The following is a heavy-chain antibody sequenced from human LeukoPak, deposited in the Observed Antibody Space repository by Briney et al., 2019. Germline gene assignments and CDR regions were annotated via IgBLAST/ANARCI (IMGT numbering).Heavy chain of an antibody. CDR2: INPNSGGT. Sequence: ASVKVSCKASGYTFTGYYMHWVRQAPGQGLEWMGWINPNSGGTNYAQKFQGRVTMTRDTSISTAYMELSRLRSDDTAVYYCAREAAAGGDGYETFDYWGQGTLVTVSS. J-gene: IGHJ4*02. V-gene: IGHV1-2*02. D-gene: IGHD5-24*01. CDR3: AREAAAGGDGYETFDY. CDR1: GYTFTGYY.